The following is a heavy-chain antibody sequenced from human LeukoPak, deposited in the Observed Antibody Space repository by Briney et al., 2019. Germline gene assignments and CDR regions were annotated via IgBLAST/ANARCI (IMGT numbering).Heavy chain of an antibody. CDR3: ASHLAVSGTRGFDY. D-gene: IGHD1-1*01. J-gene: IGHJ4*02. CDR1: GGSFSGYY. CDR2: INHRGST. V-gene: IGHV4-34*01. Sequence: SETLSLTCAVYGGSFSGYYWSWIRQPPGKGLEWIGEINHRGSTNYNPSLKSRVTISVDTSKNQVSLKLSSVTAADTAVYYCASHLAVSGTRGFDYWGQGILVTVSS.